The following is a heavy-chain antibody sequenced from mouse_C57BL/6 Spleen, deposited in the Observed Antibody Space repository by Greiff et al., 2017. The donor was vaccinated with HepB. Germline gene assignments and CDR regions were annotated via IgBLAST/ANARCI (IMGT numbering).Heavy chain of an antibody. J-gene: IGHJ4*01. V-gene: IGHV1-81*01. D-gene: IGHD2-5*01. CDR3: ARTSNPSAMDY. Sequence: QVQLKQSGAELARPGASVKLSCKASGYTFTSYGISWVKQRTGQGLEWIGEIYPRSGNTYYNEKFKGKATLTADKSSSTAYMELRSLTSEDSAVYFCARTSNPSAMDYWGQGTSVTVSS. CDR1: GYTFTSYG. CDR2: IYPRSGNT.